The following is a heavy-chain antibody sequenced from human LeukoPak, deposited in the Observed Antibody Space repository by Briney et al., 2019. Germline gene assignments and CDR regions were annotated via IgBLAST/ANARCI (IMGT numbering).Heavy chain of an antibody. CDR3: ARQVREDPRFLDY. V-gene: IGHV5-51*01. CDR1: GYSFTNYW. J-gene: IGHJ4*02. Sequence: GESLKISCKGSGYSFTNYWIGWVRQMPGKGLEWMGIIYPGGSDPRYSPSFQGQVTISADKSISTAYLQWSSLKASDTAMYYCARQVREDPRFLDYWGLGPLVTVSS. CDR2: IYPGGSDP. D-gene: IGHD3-10*01.